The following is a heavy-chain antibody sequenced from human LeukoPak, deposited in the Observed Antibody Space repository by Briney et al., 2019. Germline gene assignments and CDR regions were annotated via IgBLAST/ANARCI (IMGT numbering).Heavy chain of an antibody. CDR1: GFTVSSNY. J-gene: IGHJ4*02. CDR2: IYSGGST. V-gene: IGHV3-53*01. D-gene: IGHD5-18*01. Sequence: PGGSLRLSXAASGFTVSSNYMSWVRQAPGKGLEWVSVIYSGGSTYYADSVKGRFTISRDNSKNTLYLQMNSLRAEDTAVYYCARDPGYSYGYFDYWGQGTLVTVSS. CDR3: ARDPGYSYGYFDY.